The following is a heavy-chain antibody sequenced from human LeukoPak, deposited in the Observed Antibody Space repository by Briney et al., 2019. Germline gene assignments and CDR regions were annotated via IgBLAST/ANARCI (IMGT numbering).Heavy chain of an antibody. V-gene: IGHV4-59*01. D-gene: IGHD6-13*01. J-gene: IGHJ4*02. CDR3: ARGPGIAAADLDY. CDR1: GGSISSYY. Sequence: SETLSLTCTVSGGSISSYYWSWIRQPPGKGLEWIGYIYYSGSTNYNPSLKSRVTISVDTSKNQFSLKLSSVTAADTAVYYCARGPGIAAADLDYWGQGTLVTVSS. CDR2: IYYSGST.